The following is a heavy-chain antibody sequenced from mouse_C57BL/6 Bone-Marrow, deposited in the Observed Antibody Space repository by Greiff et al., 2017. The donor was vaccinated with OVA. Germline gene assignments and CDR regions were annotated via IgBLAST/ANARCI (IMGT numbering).Heavy chain of an antibody. CDR3: ARWYSNWYFDV. J-gene: IGHJ1*03. CDR2: INPNNGGT. D-gene: IGHD2-5*01. V-gene: IGHV1-18*01. CDR1: GYTFTDYN. Sequence: EVQLQQSGPELVKPGASVKIPCKASGYTFTDYNMDWVKQSHGKSLEWIGDINPNNGGTIYNQKFKGKATLTVDKSSSTAYMELRSLTSEDTAVYHCARWYSNWYFDVWGTGTTVTVSS.